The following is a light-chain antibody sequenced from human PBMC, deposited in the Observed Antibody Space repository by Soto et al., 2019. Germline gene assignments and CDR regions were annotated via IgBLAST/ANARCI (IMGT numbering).Light chain of an antibody. CDR1: SNDVGGYNL. CDR2: EDT. V-gene: IGLV2-23*02. J-gene: IGLJ2*01. CDR3: CSYAGRSTFVV. Sequence: QSALTQPASVSGSPGQSITISCTGTSNDVGGYNLVSWYQQHPDNAPKLLIYEDTKRPSGVSDRFSGSKSGNTASLTISGLQAEDEADYSCCSYAGRSTFVVFGGGTKLTVL.